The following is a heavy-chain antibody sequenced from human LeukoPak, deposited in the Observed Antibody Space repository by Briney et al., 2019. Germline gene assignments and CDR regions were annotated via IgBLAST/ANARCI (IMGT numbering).Heavy chain of an antibody. CDR3: ARDPYTGSYYASFDI. CDR2: INSDGSST. CDR1: GFTFSSSW. J-gene: IGHJ3*02. Sequence: PGGSLRLSCAASGFTFSSSWMHWVRQAPGKGLVWVSRINSDGSSTSYADSVKGRFTISRDNAKNTLYLQMNSLRAEDTAVYYCARDPYTGSYYASFDIWGQGTMVTVSS. D-gene: IGHD1-26*01. V-gene: IGHV3-74*01.